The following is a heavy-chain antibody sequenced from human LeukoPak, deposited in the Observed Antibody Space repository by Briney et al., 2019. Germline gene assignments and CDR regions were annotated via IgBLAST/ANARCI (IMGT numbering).Heavy chain of an antibody. J-gene: IGHJ6*03. CDR3: ARGASWTPYTYYYYYMDV. V-gene: IGHV4-39*01. CDR1: GGSISSSSYY. CDR2: IYYSGTT. D-gene: IGHD2-2*01. Sequence: PSETLSLTCTVSGGSISSSSYYWGWIRQPPGKGLEEIGNIYYSGTTYYSPSLKSRVTLSVDTSKNQFSLKLSSVTAADTAVYYCARGASWTPYTYYYYYMDVWGKGTTVTVSS.